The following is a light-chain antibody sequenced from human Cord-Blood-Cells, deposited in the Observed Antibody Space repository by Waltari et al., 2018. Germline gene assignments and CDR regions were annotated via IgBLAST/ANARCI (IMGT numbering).Light chain of an antibody. V-gene: IGKV3-11*01. CDR3: QQRSNWPPLT. CDR1: QSVSRY. J-gene: IGKJ4*01. CDR2: DAS. Sequence: VFKHSSATLSLSPGGRATISCRARQSVSRYLAWYQQKPGQAPRLLIYDASNRATGIPARFSGSGSGTDFTLTISSLEPEDFAVYYCQQRSNWPPLTFGGGTKVEIK.